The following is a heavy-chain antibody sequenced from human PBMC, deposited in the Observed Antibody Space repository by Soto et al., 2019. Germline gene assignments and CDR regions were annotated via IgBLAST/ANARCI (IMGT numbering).Heavy chain of an antibody. Sequence: SQTLSLTCVISGDSVSSNSAAWNWIRQSLSRGLEWLGRTYYRSKWYNEYAQSVKSRITINPDTSKNQFSLQVNSVTPEDTAVYYCARDGAVAAGIESPRNFDYWGQGILVTVSS. CDR1: GDSVSSNSAA. V-gene: IGHV6-1*01. D-gene: IGHD6-25*01. CDR3: ARDGAVAAGIESPRNFDY. CDR2: TYYRSKWYN. J-gene: IGHJ4*02.